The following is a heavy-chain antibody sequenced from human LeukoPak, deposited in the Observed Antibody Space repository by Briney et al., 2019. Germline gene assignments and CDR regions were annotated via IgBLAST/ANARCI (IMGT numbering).Heavy chain of an antibody. CDR2: ISAYNGAK. CDR3: ARDLGTVTTDYYYYYMEI. Sequence: ASVRVSCKASGYNFMTYGISSVRQAPGQGLEWMGWISAYNGAKNFAQKFQGRVTMTTDTSTTTAYMELRSLRSDDTAVYYCARDLGTVTTDYYYYYMEIWGKGTTVTVSS. J-gene: IGHJ6*03. D-gene: IGHD4-11*01. CDR1: GYNFMTYG. V-gene: IGHV1-18*01.